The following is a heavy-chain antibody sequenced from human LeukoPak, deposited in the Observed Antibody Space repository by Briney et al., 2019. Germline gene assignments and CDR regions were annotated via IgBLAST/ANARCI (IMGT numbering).Heavy chain of an antibody. J-gene: IGHJ3*02. CDR3: ARPETQYSSGLDGFDI. CDR1: GFPFTSYE. CDR2: ISSSGSTI. V-gene: IGHV3-48*03. Sequence: GGSLRLSCIASGFPFTSYEINWVRQAPGKGLEWVSHISSSGSTIYYADSVKGRFTISRDNAKNTLYLQMNSLRTEDTAVYYCARPETQYSSGLDGFDIWGQGTMVTVSS. D-gene: IGHD6-19*01.